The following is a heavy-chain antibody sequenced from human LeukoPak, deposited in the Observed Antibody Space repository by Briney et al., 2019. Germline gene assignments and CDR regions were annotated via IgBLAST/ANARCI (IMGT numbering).Heavy chain of an antibody. J-gene: IGHJ4*02. Sequence: ASETLSLTCTVSGGSISSGDYYWRWIRQPPGKGLEWIGYIYYSGSTYYNPSLKSRVTISVDTSKNQFSLKLSSVTAADTAVYYCARGYSGSYMGIWGQGTLVTVSS. CDR2: IYYSGST. D-gene: IGHD1-26*01. V-gene: IGHV4-30-4*01. CDR1: GGSISSGDYY. CDR3: ARGYSGSYMGI.